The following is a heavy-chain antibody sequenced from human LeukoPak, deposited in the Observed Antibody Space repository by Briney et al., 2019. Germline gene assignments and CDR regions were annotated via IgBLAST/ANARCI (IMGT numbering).Heavy chain of an antibody. Sequence: QAGGSLRLSCAAFGFTFSSYWMSWVRQAPGKGLEWVANINQDGSEKYYVDSVKGRFTISRDNAKNSLYVQMKSLRAEDTAVYYCARDDSGFGEILFDYWGQGTLVTVSS. D-gene: IGHD3-10*01. J-gene: IGHJ4*02. V-gene: IGHV3-7*05. CDR3: ARDDSGFGEILFDY. CDR1: GFTFSSYW. CDR2: INQDGSEK.